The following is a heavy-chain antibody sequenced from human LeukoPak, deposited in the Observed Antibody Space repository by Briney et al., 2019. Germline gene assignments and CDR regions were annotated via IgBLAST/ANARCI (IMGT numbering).Heavy chain of an antibody. D-gene: IGHD2-2*01. J-gene: IGHJ4*02. Sequence: GGSLRLSCAASGFTFTKDGMHWVRQAPGKGLELVAVIWFNGGKKYFPDSVKGRFTISRDNSKNTVYLQMNRLKVQDTAVYYCARHGEGVDVVVPAADFASWGQGALVTVSS. CDR2: IWFNGGKK. CDR3: ARHGEGVDVVVPAADFAS. V-gene: IGHV3-33*03. CDR1: GFTFTKDG.